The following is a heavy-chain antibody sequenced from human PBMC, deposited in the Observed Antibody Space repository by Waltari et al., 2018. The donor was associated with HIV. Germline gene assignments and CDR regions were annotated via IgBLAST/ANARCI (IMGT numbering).Heavy chain of an antibody. Sequence: EVQLVESGGGLVKPGGSLRLSCAASGFTFSSYSMNWVRQAPGKGLEWVSSIISRRVYIYCADSMKGRFTISRDNAKNSLYLQRKSLRAEDTAVYYCARDYIAVAGPYYYYYGMDVWGQGTTVTVSS. CDR3: ARDYIAVAGPYYYYYGMDV. D-gene: IGHD6-19*01. J-gene: IGHJ6*02. CDR2: IISRRVYI. CDR1: GFTFSSYS. V-gene: IGHV3-21*01.